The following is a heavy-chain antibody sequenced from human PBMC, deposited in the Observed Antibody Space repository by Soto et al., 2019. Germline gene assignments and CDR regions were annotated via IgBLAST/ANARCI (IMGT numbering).Heavy chain of an antibody. J-gene: IGHJ4*02. V-gene: IGHV4-39*01. CDR1: GGPISSSTSY. Sequence: QLQLQESGPGLVKPSETLSLTCTVSGGPISSSTSYWGWVRQPPGKGLEWIASIYDGGNSHYHPSLWRRVSISGDTSTNRRSLKLSSVIAAYTAVYSCARHSSGCRHPGFDYWGQGTLVTVSS. D-gene: IGHD1-26*01. CDR3: ARHSSGCRHPGFDY. CDR2: IYDGGNS.